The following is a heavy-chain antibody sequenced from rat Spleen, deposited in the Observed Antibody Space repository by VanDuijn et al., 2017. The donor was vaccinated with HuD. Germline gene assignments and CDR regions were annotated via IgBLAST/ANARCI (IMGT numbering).Heavy chain of an antibody. Sequence: QVHLKETGPDLVQLTQTLSLTCTVSGFSLTSSGVSWVRQPPGKGLEWMGGIWGDGSTNYNSALKSRLSISRDTSKSQVFLKMNSLQTEDTAIYFCTRDLTDWGQGVMVTVSS. CDR3: TRDLTD. CDR2: IWGDGST. V-gene: IGHV2-15*01. J-gene: IGHJ2*01. D-gene: IGHD3-1*01. CDR1: GFSLTSSG.